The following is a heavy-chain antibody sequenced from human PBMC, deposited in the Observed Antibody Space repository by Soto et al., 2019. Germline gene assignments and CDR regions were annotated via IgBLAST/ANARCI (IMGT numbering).Heavy chain of an antibody. CDR2: IGTAGDP. CDR3: ARGALGYCSGGSCSRNYGMDV. CDR1: GFTFSSYD. Sequence: PGGSLRLSCAASGFTFSSYDMHWVRQATGKGLEWVSAIGTAGDPYYPGSVKGRFTISRENAKNSLYLQMNSLRAGDTVVYYCARGALGYCSGGSCSRNYGMDVWGQGTTVTVSS. V-gene: IGHV3-13*05. D-gene: IGHD2-15*01. J-gene: IGHJ6*02.